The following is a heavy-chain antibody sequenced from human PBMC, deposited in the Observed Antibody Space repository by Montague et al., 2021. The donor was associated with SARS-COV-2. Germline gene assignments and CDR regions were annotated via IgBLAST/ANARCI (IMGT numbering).Heavy chain of an antibody. CDR2: IHYSGNT. D-gene: IGHD4-11*01. CDR3: ASQVTYLDYFDP. CDR1: GRSISTDHY. Sequence: SETLSLTCTVSGRSISTDHYWGWIRQPPGKGLVWFGSIHYSGNTYYNPSPKSRLTISIDTSKNQFSLQLMSLTAADTAAYYCASQVTYLDYFDPWGQGTLVTVSS. V-gene: IGHV4-38-2*02. J-gene: IGHJ5*02.